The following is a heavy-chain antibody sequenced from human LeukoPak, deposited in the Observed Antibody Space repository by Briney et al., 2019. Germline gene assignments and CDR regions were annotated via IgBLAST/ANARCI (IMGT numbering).Heavy chain of an antibody. D-gene: IGHD4-23*01. CDR1: GGSISSSSYY. Sequence: PSETLSLTCTVSGGSISSSSYYWGWIRQPPGKGLEWIGSIYYSGSTYYSPSLKSRVTISVDTSKNQFSLKLSSVTAADTAVYYCARGRAYGGNSDYWGQGTLVTVSS. J-gene: IGHJ4*02. V-gene: IGHV4-39*07. CDR3: ARGRAYGGNSDY. CDR2: IYYSGST.